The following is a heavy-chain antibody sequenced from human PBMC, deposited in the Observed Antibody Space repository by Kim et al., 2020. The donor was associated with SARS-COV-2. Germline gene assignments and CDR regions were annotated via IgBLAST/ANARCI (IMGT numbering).Heavy chain of an antibody. J-gene: IGHJ4*02. CDR2: ISGSGGST. CDR1: GFTFSSYA. Sequence: GGSLRLSCAASGFTFSSYAMSWVRQAPGKGLEWVSAISGSGGSTYYANSVKGRFTISRDNSKNTLYLQMNSLRAEDTAVYYCAKDHRYSGYRYFDYWGQGTLVTVSS. D-gene: IGHD5-12*01. V-gene: IGHV3-23*01. CDR3: AKDHRYSGYRYFDY.